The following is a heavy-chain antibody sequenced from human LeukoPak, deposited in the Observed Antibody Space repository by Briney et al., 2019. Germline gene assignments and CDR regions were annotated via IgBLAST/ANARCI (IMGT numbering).Heavy chain of an antibody. CDR3: AKGFQTYGELSFDV. J-gene: IGHJ4*02. D-gene: IGHD4-17*01. CDR1: GFTFSNYA. V-gene: IGHV3-23*01. Sequence: GGSLRLSCAASGFTFSNYAMSWVRQAPGKGLEWVATVSGSASNTYYADSVKGRFTISRDNSKTTLYLQMNSLRADDTAVYYCAKGFQTYGELSFDVWGQGTLVAVSS. CDR2: VSGSASNT.